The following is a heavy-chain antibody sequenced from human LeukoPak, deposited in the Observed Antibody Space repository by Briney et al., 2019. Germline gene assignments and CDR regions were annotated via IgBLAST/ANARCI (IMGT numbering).Heavy chain of an antibody. CDR3: ALAVAGTWFDP. J-gene: IGHJ5*02. CDR2: IWYDGSNK. CDR1: GFTFSSYG. Sequence: PGGSLRLSCAASGFTFSSYGMRWVRQAPGKGLEWVAVIWYDGSNKYYADSVKGRFTISRDNSKNTLYLQMNSLRAEDTAVYYCALAVAGTWFDPWGQGTLVTVSS. V-gene: IGHV3-33*01. D-gene: IGHD6-19*01.